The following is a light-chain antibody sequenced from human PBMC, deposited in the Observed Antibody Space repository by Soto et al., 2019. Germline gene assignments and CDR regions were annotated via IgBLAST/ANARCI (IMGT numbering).Light chain of an antibody. CDR2: GAF. Sequence: EIVMTQSPATLSVSPGERATLSCRASQRVNSNLAWYQQRPGQAPSLLIYGAFNRATNISARFSGSGSGTEFTLTLTSLQSEDFALYYCQQYKPCPRTFGQGTKVEIK. CDR1: QRVNSN. CDR3: QQYKPCPRT. J-gene: IGKJ1*01. V-gene: IGKV3D-15*01.